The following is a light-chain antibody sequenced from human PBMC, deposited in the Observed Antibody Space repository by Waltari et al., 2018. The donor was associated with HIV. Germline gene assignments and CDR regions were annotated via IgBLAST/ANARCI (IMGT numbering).Light chain of an antibody. CDR1: QSVDTN. V-gene: IGKV3-15*01. CDR2: GAS. J-gene: IGKJ1*01. CDR3: QHYPRT. Sequence: IVVTQSPATLSVSPGERATLSCRTSQSVDTNLAWYQQKPGQAPSLLIYGASIRATGIPARFSGSGSGTEFTLTISSLQSKDFAVYYCQHYPRTFGQGTRVEIK.